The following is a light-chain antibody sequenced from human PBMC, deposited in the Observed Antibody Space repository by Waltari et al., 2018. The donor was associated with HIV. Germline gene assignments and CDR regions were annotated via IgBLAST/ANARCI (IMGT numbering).Light chain of an antibody. V-gene: IGKV4-1*01. CDR2: WAS. J-gene: IGKJ5*01. Sequence: DIVMTQSPDSLAVSLGERATLKCKSSQTVLYSSNNKNYLAWYQQKPGQPPKLLIYWASTRESGVPDRFSGSGSGTDFTLTISSLQAEDVAVYYCQQYYSTPPTFGQGTRLEIK. CDR3: QQYYSTPPT. CDR1: QTVLYSSNNKNY.